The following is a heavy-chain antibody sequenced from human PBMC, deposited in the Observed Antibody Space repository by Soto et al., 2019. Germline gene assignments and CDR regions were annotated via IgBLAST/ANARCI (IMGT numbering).Heavy chain of an antibody. CDR2: IYYSGRP. Sequence: QLQLQESGPGLVKPSETLSLTCSLSGDSITRSTYFWAWIRQSPGKGLEWVGSIYYSGRPHYNPSLKSRVTISVDRSKNQFSLKMSSVTASDTAVYYCAKNLPKTGRFDYWGPGTLVTVSS. CDR1: GDSITRSTYF. CDR3: AKNLPKTGRFDY. V-gene: IGHV4-39*01. J-gene: IGHJ4*02.